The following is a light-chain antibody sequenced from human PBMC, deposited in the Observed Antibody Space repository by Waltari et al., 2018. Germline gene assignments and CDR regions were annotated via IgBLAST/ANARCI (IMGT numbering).Light chain of an antibody. Sequence: QSALTQPASVSGSPGQSIAISCPGTTRDIGSNKFFSCYQQNPGKAPKLLISDCTGRPSGVSDRFSGSKSGNTASLTISGLQAEDEADYYCSSYTSSRTLIFGGGTKVTV. V-gene: IGLV2-14*01. J-gene: IGLJ2*01. CDR2: DCT. CDR1: TRDIGSNKF. CDR3: SSYTSSRTLI.